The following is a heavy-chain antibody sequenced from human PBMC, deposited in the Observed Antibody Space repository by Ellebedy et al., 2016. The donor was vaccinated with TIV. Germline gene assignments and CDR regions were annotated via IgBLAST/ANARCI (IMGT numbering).Heavy chain of an antibody. J-gene: IGHJ4*02. D-gene: IGHD6-13*01. CDR2: IYHSGST. V-gene: IGHV4-4*02. CDR3: ASGLSSSSSNDY. CDR1: GGSISSSNW. Sequence: SETLSLXXAVSGGSISSSNWWSWVRQPPGKGLEWIGEIYHSGSTNYNPSLKSRVTISVDTSKNQFSLKLSSVTAADTAVYYCASGLSSSSSNDYWGQGTLVTVSS.